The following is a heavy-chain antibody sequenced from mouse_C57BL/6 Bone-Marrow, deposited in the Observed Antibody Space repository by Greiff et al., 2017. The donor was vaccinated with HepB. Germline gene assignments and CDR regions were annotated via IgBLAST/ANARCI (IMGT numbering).Heavy chain of an antibody. CDR1: GYTFTSYW. CDR3: AIKNGSSPAWFAY. V-gene: IGHV1-74*01. CDR2: IHPSDSDT. J-gene: IGHJ3*01. D-gene: IGHD1-1*01. Sequence: VQLQQPGAELVKPGASVKVSCKASGYTFTSYWMHWVKQRPGQGLEWIGRIHPSDSDTNYNQKFKGKATLTVDKSSSTAYMQLSSLTSEDSAVYYWAIKNGSSPAWFAYWGQGTLVTVSA.